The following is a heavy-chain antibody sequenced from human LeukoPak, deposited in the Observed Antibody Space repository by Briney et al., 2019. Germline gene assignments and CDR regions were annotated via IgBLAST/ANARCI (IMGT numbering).Heavy chain of an antibody. Sequence: SETLSLTCTVSGGSISSYYWSWIRQPPGKGLEWIGEINHSGSTNYNPSLKSRVTISVDTSKNQFSLKLSSVTAADTAVYYCARGLHEGDYYDSSGYLYYFDYWGQGTLVTVSS. V-gene: IGHV4-34*01. CDR3: ARGLHEGDYYDSSGYLYYFDY. CDR1: GGSISSYY. J-gene: IGHJ4*02. D-gene: IGHD3-22*01. CDR2: INHSGST.